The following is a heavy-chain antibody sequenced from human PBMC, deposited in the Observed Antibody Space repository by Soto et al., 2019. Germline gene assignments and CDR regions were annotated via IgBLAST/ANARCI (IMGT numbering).Heavy chain of an antibody. D-gene: IGHD3-10*01. CDR3: ARVLRGVVNWFDP. CDR1: GDTFTNFG. J-gene: IGHJ5*02. Sequence: SVKVACKTSGDTFTNFGLSWVRQAPGQGLEWMGWIATYNSNKNYAQKFQGRLTLTTDTSTSTGYMELKSLEYDDAAVYYCARVLRGVVNWFDPWGQGTLVTVSS. CDR2: IATYNSNK. V-gene: IGHV1-18*01.